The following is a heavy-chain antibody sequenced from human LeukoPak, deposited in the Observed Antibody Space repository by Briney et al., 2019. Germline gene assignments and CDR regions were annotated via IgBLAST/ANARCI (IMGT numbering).Heavy chain of an antibody. V-gene: IGHV3-7*01. CDR1: GFTFSRHS. Sequence: GGSLRLSCEVSGFTFSRHSMSWVRQAPGKVLEWVAKIKEDGTEKYYVGSVEGRFTISRDNAKNSLYLQMNSLRAEDTAVYYCARDQAAYYYGSGSYHDYWGQGTLVTVSS. D-gene: IGHD3-10*01. CDR3: ARDQAAYYYGSGSYHDY. CDR2: IKEDGTEK. J-gene: IGHJ4*02.